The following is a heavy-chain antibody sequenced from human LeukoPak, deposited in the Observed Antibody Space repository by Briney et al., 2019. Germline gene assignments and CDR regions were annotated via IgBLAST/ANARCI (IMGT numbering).Heavy chain of an antibody. D-gene: IGHD3-22*01. Sequence: GESLKISCKGSGYSFTNYWIAWVRQMPGKGLEWMGIIYPGDSETRYSPSFQGRVTISADKSISTAYLQWSSLKASDTAMYYCARRLMYYYTSGYDVAFGIWGQGTMVTVSS. CDR3: ARRLMYYYTSGYDVAFGI. CDR1: GYSFTNYW. J-gene: IGHJ3*02. CDR2: IYPGDSET. V-gene: IGHV5-51*01.